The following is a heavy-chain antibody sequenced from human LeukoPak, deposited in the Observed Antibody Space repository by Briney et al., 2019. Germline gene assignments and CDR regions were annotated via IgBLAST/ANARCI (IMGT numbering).Heavy chain of an antibody. V-gene: IGHV3-23*01. CDR1: GFTFSRYA. J-gene: IGHJ6*04. D-gene: IGHD6-13*01. Sequence: PGGSLRLSCAASGFTFSRYAMTWVRQAPGKGLEWISAVSYDITRTFYADSVKGRFAISRDNSRNTLFLQMNSLRADDTAVYYCARPGCAADCYYRMDVWGKGTTVTVSS. CDR3: ARPGCAADCYYRMDV. CDR2: VSYDITRT.